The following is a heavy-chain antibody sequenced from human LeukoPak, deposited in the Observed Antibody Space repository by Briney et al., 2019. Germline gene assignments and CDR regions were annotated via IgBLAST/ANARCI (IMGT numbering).Heavy chain of an antibody. Sequence: GGSLRPSCVASGLSFSSYDMHWVRQAPGKGLEWVSSINSRSSYIFYAESMKGRFTISRDNAKNSLFLQMDGLRAEDTAVYYCTRRGGLSSGRSFDYWGQGTLVTVSS. J-gene: IGHJ4*02. V-gene: IGHV3-21*01. D-gene: IGHD3-10*02. CDR3: TRRGGLSSGRSFDY. CDR1: GLSFSSYD. CDR2: INSRSSYI.